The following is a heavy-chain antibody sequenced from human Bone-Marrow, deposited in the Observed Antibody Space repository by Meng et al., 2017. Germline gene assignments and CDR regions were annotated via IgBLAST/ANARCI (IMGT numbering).Heavy chain of an antibody. CDR2: INHSGST. J-gene: IGHJ4*02. CDR1: GGSFSGYY. D-gene: IGHD5-12*01. V-gene: IGHV4-34*01. CDR3: ARGFELTYDRGNDY. Sequence: VQLQQWGAGLLKPSETLSLTCAVYGGSFSGYYWSWIRQPPGKGLEWIGEINHSGSTNYNPSLKSRVTISVDTSKNQFSLKLSSVTAADTAVYYCARGFELTYDRGNDYWGQGTLVTVSS.